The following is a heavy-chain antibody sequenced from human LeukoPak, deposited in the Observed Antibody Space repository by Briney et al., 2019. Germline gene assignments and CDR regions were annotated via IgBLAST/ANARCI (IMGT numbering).Heavy chain of an antibody. CDR3: ARETPSRSDYDTWGERYYFYGMDV. V-gene: IGHV4-59*13. D-gene: IGHD5-12*01. J-gene: IGHJ6*02. CDR1: GGSIDSSY. Sequence: SETLSLTCSVSGGSIDSSYWTWVRQPPGKGLEWIGYISYSRSTNYNPSLKTRVSISVDTPRSQFSLQLSSVTAADTAVYFCARETPSRSDYDTWGERYYFYGMDVWGQGTTVTVSS. CDR2: ISYSRST.